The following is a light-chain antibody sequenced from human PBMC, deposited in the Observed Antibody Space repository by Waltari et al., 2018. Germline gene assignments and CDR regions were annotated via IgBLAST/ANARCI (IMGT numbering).Light chain of an antibody. CDR3: QQYYSTPNT. J-gene: IGKJ2*01. CDR2: WAS. Sequence: DIVMTQSPDPLGVSLGERATINCKSSQRVLHTHNKDYLAWYQHKPGPPPKLLIYWASTPEFGVPDRFSGSGSGTSFTLTISSLQAEDVAVYYCQQYYSTPNTFGQGTKLEIK. CDR1: QRVLHTHNKDY. V-gene: IGKV4-1*01.